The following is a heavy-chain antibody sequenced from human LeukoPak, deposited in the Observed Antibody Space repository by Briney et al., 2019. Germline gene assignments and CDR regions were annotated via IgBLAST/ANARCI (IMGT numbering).Heavy chain of an antibody. J-gene: IGHJ5*02. CDR1: GGSISSSSYY. CDR2: IYYSGST. Sequence: PSETLSLTCTVSGGSISSSSYYWGWIRQPPGKGLEWIGSIYYSGSTYYNPSLKSRVTISVDTSKNQFSLKLSSVTAADTAVYYCARSRYCSSTSCYNENWFDPWGQGTLVTVSS. CDR3: ARSRYCSSTSCYNENWFDP. V-gene: IGHV4-39*07. D-gene: IGHD2-2*02.